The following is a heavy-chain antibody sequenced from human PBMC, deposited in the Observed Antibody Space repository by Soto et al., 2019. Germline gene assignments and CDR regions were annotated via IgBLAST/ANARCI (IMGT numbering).Heavy chain of an antibody. CDR1: GYTFTSYD. J-gene: IGHJ6*02. V-gene: IGHV1-8*01. Sequence: QVQPVQSGAEVKKPGASVKVSCKASGYTFTSYDINWVRQATGQGLEWMGWMNPNSGNTGYAQKFQGRVTMTRNTSISTAYMELSSLRSEDTAVYYCARGYCSGGSCYRMAYYYYGMDVWGQGTTVTVSS. CDR2: MNPNSGNT. CDR3: ARGYCSGGSCYRMAYYYYGMDV. D-gene: IGHD2-15*01.